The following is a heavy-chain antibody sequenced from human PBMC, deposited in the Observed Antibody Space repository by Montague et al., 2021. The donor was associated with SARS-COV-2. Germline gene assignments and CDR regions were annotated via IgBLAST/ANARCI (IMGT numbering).Heavy chain of an antibody. Sequence: IFPGGSTYYNASLQSRVTISIDNSKNQLSLRLTSIPAEDTAVYFCDSGGADFGDYGCLDPWGQGILVTVS. D-gene: IGHD4-17*01. J-gene: IGHJ5*02. V-gene: IGHV4-30-2*01. CDR3: DSGGADFGDYGCLDP. CDR2: IFPGGST.